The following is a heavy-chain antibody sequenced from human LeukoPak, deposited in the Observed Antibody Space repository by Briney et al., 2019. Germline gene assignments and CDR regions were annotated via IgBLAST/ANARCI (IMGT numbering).Heavy chain of an antibody. J-gene: IGHJ4*02. V-gene: IGHV3-64*01. D-gene: IGHD1-26*01. CDR3: VRESPNGSSDC. Sequence: GGSLRLSCAASEFTFSSCPMHWVRQAPGKGLEYVSAISGNGGSTYYANSVRGRFTISRDNSKNTLYHQMDSLRAEDMAMYYCVRESPNGSSDCWGQGTLVIVSS. CDR1: EFTFSSCP. CDR2: ISGNGGST.